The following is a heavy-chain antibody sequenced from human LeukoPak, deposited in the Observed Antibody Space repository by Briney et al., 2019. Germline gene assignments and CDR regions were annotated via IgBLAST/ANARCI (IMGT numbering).Heavy chain of an antibody. D-gene: IGHD6-13*01. J-gene: IGHJ4*02. CDR2: IYSGGST. CDR3: AKDCSYSSSCVDY. CDR1: GFTVSSNY. Sequence: GGSLRLSCAASGFTVSSNYMSWVRQAPGKGLEWVSVIYSGGSTYYADPVKGRFTISRDNSKNTLYLQMNSLRAEDTAVYYCAKDCSYSSSCVDYWGQGTLVTVSS. V-gene: IGHV3-53*01.